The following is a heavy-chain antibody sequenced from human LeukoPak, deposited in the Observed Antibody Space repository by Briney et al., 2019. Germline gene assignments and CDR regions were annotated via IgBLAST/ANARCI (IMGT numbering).Heavy chain of an antibody. V-gene: IGHV3-23*01. CDR1: GFTFSSYA. J-gene: IGHJ3*02. Sequence: GGSLRLSCAASGFTFSSYAMSWVRQAPGKGLEWVSTISGSGDSTYYADSVKGRFTISRDNSRNTLYLQMNSLRAEDTAVYYCARDRGYSTFDIWGQGTMVTVSS. CDR2: ISGSGDST. CDR3: ARDRGYSTFDI. D-gene: IGHD5-18*01.